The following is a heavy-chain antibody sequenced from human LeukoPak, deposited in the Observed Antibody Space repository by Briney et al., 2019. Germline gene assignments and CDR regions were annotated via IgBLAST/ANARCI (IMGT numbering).Heavy chain of an antibody. CDR1: GYTFTGYY. J-gene: IGHJ6*03. D-gene: IGHD3-10*01. V-gene: IGHV1-2*02. CDR2: INPNSGGT. Sequence: GASVKVSCKASGYTFTGYYMHWVRQAPGQGLEWMGWINPNSGGTKYAQKFQGRVTMTRDTSISTAYMELSRLRSDDTAVYYCAREAYASGSFRTDYYYMDVWGKGTTVTISS. CDR3: AREAYASGSFRTDYYYMDV.